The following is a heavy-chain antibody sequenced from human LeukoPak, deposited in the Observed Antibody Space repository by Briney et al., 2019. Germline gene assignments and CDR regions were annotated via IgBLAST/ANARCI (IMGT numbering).Heavy chain of an antibody. Sequence: KPSETLSLTCTVSGGSISSSTYYWGWIRRPPGKGLEWIGSIYYSGSTYYNPSLKSRVTVSVDTSKNQFSLKLSSVTAADTAVYYCATSRQLWFDYWGQGTLVTVSS. CDR3: ATSRQLWFDY. CDR2: IYYSGST. V-gene: IGHV4-39*07. D-gene: IGHD3-10*01. CDR1: GGSISSSTYY. J-gene: IGHJ4*02.